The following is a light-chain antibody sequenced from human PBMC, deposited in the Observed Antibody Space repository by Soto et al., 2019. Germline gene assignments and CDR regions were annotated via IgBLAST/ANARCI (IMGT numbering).Light chain of an antibody. CDR3: SSYAGSNNLV. J-gene: IGLJ1*01. CDR1: SSDVGGYNY. Sequence: QSVLTQPPSASGSPGQSVTISCTGTSSDVGGYNYVSWYQQHPGKAPKLMIYEVSKRPSGVPDRFSGSKSCNTASLTVSGLQAEDEADYYCSSYAGSNNLVFGTGTKLTVL. CDR2: EVS. V-gene: IGLV2-8*01.